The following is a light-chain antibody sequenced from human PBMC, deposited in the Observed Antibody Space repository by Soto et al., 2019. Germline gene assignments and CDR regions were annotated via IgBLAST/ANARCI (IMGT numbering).Light chain of an antibody. CDR3: QQPILSPLA. CDR2: AAS. J-gene: IGKJ4*01. CDR1: QGIDNW. Sequence: DIQMTQSPSSVSASVGDSVTITCRASQGIDNWLAWYQQKPGMAPKLLISAASNLQSGVPTRFSGSGSGNFFPPTINGPPPEDFATNFWQQPILSPLASGGGPKVEI. V-gene: IGKV1-12*01.